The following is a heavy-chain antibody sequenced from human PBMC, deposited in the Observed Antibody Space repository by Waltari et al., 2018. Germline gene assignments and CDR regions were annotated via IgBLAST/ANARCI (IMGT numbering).Heavy chain of an antibody. Sequence: EVQLVASGGGLVQPVRSLRLSCTTSGFTFGAHALSWFRQAPGKGLEWVGFIRSKIYGGTADYAASVKGRFTVSRDDTKSIAYLKMDSLKTEDTAVYYCSRVSASGDGMDVWGQGTTVTVSS. CDR2: IRSKIYGGTA. CDR3: SRVSASGDGMDV. CDR1: GFTFGAHA. V-gene: IGHV3-49*03. D-gene: IGHD3-16*01. J-gene: IGHJ6*02.